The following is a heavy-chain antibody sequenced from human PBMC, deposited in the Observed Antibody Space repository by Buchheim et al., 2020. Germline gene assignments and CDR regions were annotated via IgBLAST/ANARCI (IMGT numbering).Heavy chain of an antibody. V-gene: IGHV4-59*11. D-gene: IGHD3-10*01. CDR3: ATVGKNYGNSFDY. CDR1: GASISGPY. J-gene: IGHJ4*02. CDR2: VFHTGNI. Sequence: QVQLQESGPGLVKASETPSLSCSVSGASISGPYRSWIRQAPGKGLEWIGYVFHTGNIHYNPSLKSRLTISIDTSNNHFSLKVTSVTAADTALYYCATVGKNYGNSFDYWGQGTL.